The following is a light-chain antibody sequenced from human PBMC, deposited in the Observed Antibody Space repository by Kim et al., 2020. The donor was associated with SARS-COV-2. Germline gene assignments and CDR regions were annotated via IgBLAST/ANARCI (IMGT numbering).Light chain of an antibody. V-gene: IGLV3-1*01. Sequence: SYELTQPPSVSVSPGQTASITCSGDKLGDKYACWYQQKPGQCPVLVIYQDSKRPSGIPERFSGSNSGNTATLTISGTQAMDEADYYCQAWDSSTFYVFGTGTKVTVL. CDR2: QDS. CDR1: KLGDKY. CDR3: QAWDSSTFYV. J-gene: IGLJ1*01.